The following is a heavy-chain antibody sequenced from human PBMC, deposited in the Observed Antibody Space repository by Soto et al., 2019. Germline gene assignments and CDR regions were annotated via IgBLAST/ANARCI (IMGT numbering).Heavy chain of an antibody. CDR1: GYTLSDYY. J-gene: IGHJ3*02. CDR3: ESEGGGIAAAGAGNAAFEI. V-gene: IGHV1-2*02. CDR2: FNPNSGDT. D-gene: IGHD6-13*01. Sequence: QAQLVQSGAEVKKPGASVKVSCKASGYTLSDYYMQWVRQAPGQGLEWMGWFNPNSGDTNYAQKFQGRVTLTRDTVIGTEYMELSSLKSDDTAGYYCESEGGGIAAAGAGNAAFEIWGQGTMVTVSS.